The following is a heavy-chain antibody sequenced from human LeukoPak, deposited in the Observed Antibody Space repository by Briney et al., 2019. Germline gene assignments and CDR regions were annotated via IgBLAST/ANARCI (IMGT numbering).Heavy chain of an antibody. V-gene: IGHV3-7*03. CDR1: PGITFSDYW. J-gene: IGHJ4*02. Sequence: GGSLRLSCAASPGITFSDYWMNWVRPAPGKGLEWMAIIRQDGRETLYLDSARGRFTISRDNAKSSVYLEINSLRAEDTAVYYCVGGIGWQPDYWGQGTLVTVSS. CDR2: IRQDGRET. CDR3: VGGIGWQPDY. D-gene: IGHD6-19*01.